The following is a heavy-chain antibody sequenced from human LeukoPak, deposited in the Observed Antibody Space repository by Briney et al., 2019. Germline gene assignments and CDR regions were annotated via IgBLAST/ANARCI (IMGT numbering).Heavy chain of an antibody. CDR3: ARWEGNGYYFDY. CDR1: GFTFSSFW. V-gene: IGHV3-7*01. Sequence: GWSWRLSCAASGFTFSSFWMSWVRQAPGKGLEWVANIKQDGSEEYYVDSVKGRFTISRDNGKNSLYLQMSSLRAEDTAVYYCARWEGNGYYFDYRGQGTLVTVSS. D-gene: IGHD3-22*01. CDR2: IKQDGSEE. J-gene: IGHJ4*02.